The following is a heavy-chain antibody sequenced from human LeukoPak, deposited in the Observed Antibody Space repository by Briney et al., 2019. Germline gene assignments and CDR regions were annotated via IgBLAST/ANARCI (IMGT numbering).Heavy chain of an antibody. V-gene: IGHV3-11*01. CDR3: ARDQYDILTGYYHAFDI. J-gene: IGHJ3*02. CDR1: GFTFSDYY. Sequence: GGSLRLSYAASGFTFSDYYMSWIRQAPGKGLEWVSYISSSGSTIYYADSVKGRFTISRDNAKNSLYLQMNSLRAEDTAVYYCARDQYDILTGYYHAFDIWGQGTMVTVSS. CDR2: ISSSGSTI. D-gene: IGHD3-9*01.